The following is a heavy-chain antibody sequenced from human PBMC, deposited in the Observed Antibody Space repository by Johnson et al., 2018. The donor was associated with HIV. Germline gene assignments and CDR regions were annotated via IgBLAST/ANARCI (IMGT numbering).Heavy chain of an antibody. V-gene: IGHV3-66*01. CDR1: GFPVTSNF. J-gene: IGHJ3*02. Sequence: VQLVESGGGLVQPGGSLRLSCTASGFPVTSNFMTWVRQPPGKVPKWLSVVSSGGTSYYADSVRGRFTVSRDNSKNTLYLQMNSLRAEDTALYYCARGSPNSPFDVFDIWG. D-gene: IGHD2/OR15-2a*01. CDR3: ARGSPNSPFDVFDI. CDR2: VSSGGTS.